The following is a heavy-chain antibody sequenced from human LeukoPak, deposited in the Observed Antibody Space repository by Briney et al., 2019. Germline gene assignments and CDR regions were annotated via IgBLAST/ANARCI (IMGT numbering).Heavy chain of an antibody. CDR2: ISGSGGST. J-gene: IGHJ6*03. D-gene: IGHD6-6*01. CDR3: ARGGTAARPNHYYYYMDV. V-gene: IGHV3-23*01. CDR1: GFTFSSYG. Sequence: GGTLRLSCAASGFTFSSYGMSWVRQAPGKGLEWVSAISGSGGSTYYADSVKGRFTISRDNSKNTLYLQMNSLRAEDTAVYYCARGGTAARPNHYYYYMDVWGKGTTVTVSS.